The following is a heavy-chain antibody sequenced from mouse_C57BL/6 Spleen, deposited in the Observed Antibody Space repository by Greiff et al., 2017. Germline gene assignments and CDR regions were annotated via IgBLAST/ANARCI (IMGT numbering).Heavy chain of an antibody. Sequence: VQLQQSGAELVRPGASVTLSCKASGYTFTDYEMHWVKQTPVHGLEWIGAIDPETGGTAYNQKFKGKAILTADKSSSTAYMELRSLTSADSAVYYGTRRPHTEGYFDYWGQGTTLTVSS. J-gene: IGHJ2*01. D-gene: IGHD1-1*01. CDR3: TRRPHTEGYFDY. CDR2: IDPETGGT. V-gene: IGHV1-15*01. CDR1: GYTFTDYE.